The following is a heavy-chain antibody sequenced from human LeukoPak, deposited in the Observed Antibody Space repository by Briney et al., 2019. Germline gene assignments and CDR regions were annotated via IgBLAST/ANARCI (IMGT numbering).Heavy chain of an antibody. Sequence: ASVKVSCKVSGYTLTELSMHWVRQAPGKGLEWMGGFDPEDGETIYAQKFQGRVSLTTDTSTSTAYMELRSLRSDDTAVYYCASGEVGVVYRAGGRYYYYYHAMDVWGQGTTVTVSS. CDR3: ASGEVGVVYRAGGRYYYYYHAMDV. J-gene: IGHJ6*02. D-gene: IGHD2-15*01. V-gene: IGHV1-24*01. CDR1: GYTLTELS. CDR2: FDPEDGET.